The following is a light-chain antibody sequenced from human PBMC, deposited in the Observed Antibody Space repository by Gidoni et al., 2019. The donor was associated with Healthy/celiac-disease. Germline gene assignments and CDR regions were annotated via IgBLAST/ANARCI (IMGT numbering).Light chain of an antibody. J-gene: IGLJ2*01. Sequence: QSVLTQPPSVSYAPRQRVTISCSGSTSNIGNNAVNWYQQLPGKATKLLIYYDDLLPPGVSDRFSGSKSGTSASLAISGLQSEDEADYYCAAWDDSLNGRVFGGGTKLTVL. CDR2: YDD. V-gene: IGLV1-36*01. CDR3: AAWDDSLNGRV. CDR1: TSNIGNNA.